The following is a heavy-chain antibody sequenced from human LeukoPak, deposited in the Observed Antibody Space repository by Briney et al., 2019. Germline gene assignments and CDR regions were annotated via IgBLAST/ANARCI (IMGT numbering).Heavy chain of an antibody. CDR3: ARVPRVDDFWSGYYTGSWFDP. Sequence: SVTVSCKASGGTFSSYAISWVRQAPGQGLEWMGGIIPIFGTANYAQKFQGRVTITTDESTSTAYMELSSLRSEDTAVYYCARVPRVDDFWSGYYTGSWFDPWGQGTLVTVSS. D-gene: IGHD3-3*01. V-gene: IGHV1-69*05. CDR2: IIPIFGTA. J-gene: IGHJ5*02. CDR1: GGTFSSYA.